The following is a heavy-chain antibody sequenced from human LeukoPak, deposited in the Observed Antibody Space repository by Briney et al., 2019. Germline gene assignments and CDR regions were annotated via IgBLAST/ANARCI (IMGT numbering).Heavy chain of an antibody. V-gene: IGHV1-69*05. CDR1: GGTFSSYA. CDR3: ARGPRTLGYCSSTSCYGWFDP. Sequence: GASVKASCKASGGTFSSYAISWVRQAPGQGLEWMGGIIPIFGTANYAQKFQGRVTITTDESTSTAYMELSSLRSEDTAVYYCARGPRTLGYCSSTSCYGWFDPWGQGTLVTVSS. D-gene: IGHD2-2*01. J-gene: IGHJ5*02. CDR2: IIPIFGTA.